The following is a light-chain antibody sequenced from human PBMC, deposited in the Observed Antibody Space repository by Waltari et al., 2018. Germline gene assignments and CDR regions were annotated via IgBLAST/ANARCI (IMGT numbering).Light chain of an antibody. J-gene: IGLJ2*01. CDR2: DVN. V-gene: IGLV2-8*01. CDR3: CSYSAGHSFL. Sequence: QSALTQPPSASGSPGRSVTISCTGTRSDIDKYKSVPWYQQHPGKAPKLIIYDVNKRPSGVPDRFSGSKPGNTASLTVSGLQAEDEGDYFCCSYSAGHSFLFGGGTKLTVL. CDR1: RSDIDKYKS.